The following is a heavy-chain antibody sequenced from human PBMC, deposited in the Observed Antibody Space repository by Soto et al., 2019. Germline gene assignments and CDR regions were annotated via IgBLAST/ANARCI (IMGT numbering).Heavy chain of an antibody. J-gene: IGHJ6*02. D-gene: IGHD3-22*01. CDR1: GFTFSSYA. CDR3: AKAWDSNYYYYGMDV. CDR2: ISGSGGST. Sequence: GSLRLSCAASGFTFSSYAMSWVRQAPGKGLEWVSAISGSGGSTYYADSVKGRFTISRDNSKNTLYLQMNSLRAEDTAVYYCAKAWDSNYYYYGMDVWGQGTTVTVSS. V-gene: IGHV3-23*01.